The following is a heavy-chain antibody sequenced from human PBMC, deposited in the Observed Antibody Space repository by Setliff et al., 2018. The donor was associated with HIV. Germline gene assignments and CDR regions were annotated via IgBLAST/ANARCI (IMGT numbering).Heavy chain of an antibody. D-gene: IGHD6-19*01. Sequence: PGGSLRLSCTASGFTFGDHALSWVRQAPGKGLEWVNFISSKAYGGATEYAASVKGRFTISRDDSKSIAYLQMNSLKTEDTAVYYCTRDRYSSGWYGMDVWGQETMGTVSS. J-gene: IGHJ6*02. CDR2: ISSKAYGGAT. CDR3: TRDRYSSGWYGMDV. V-gene: IGHV3-49*04. CDR1: GFTFGDHA.